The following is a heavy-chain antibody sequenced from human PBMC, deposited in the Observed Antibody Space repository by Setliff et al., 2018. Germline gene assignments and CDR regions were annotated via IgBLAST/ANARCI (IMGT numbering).Heavy chain of an antibody. D-gene: IGHD2-21*02. CDR2: IKEDGSEK. CDR1: GFTFSRYW. Sequence: GGSLRLSCVASGFTFSRYWMSWVRQAPGKGLEWVANIKEDGSEKYYMDSVKGRFTISRDNSKNTLYLQMNSLRAEDTAVYYCARVPPRDQAFDYWGQGTLVTVSS. V-gene: IGHV3-7*01. J-gene: IGHJ4*02. CDR3: ARVPPRDQAFDY.